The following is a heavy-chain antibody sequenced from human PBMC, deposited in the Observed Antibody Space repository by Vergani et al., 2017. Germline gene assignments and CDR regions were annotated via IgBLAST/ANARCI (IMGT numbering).Heavy chain of an antibody. J-gene: IGHJ4*02. D-gene: IGHD6-19*01. CDR1: GGSISSYY. CDR3: ASALVAGENDY. CDR2: IYYSGST. V-gene: IGHV4-59*01. Sequence: QVQLQESGPGLVKPPETLSLTCTVSGGSISSYYWSWIRQPPGKGLDWIGYIYYSGSTNYNPALKSRVTISVDTSKNQFSLKLSAVTAAVTAVYYCASALVAGENDYWGQGTLVTVSS.